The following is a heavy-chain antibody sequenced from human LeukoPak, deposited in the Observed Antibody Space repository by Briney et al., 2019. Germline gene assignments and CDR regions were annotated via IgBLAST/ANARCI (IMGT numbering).Heavy chain of an antibody. CDR3: AKRGVVIRVILVGFHKEAYYFDS. CDR1: GITVSNYG. Sequence: PRGSLRLSCAVSGITVSNYGMSWVRQAPGKGLEWVAGISDSGGRTNYADSVKGRFTISRDNPKNTLYLQMNSLRAEDTAVYFCAKRGVVIRVILVGFHKEAYYFDSWGQGALVTVSS. CDR2: ISDSGGRT. V-gene: IGHV3-23*01. J-gene: IGHJ4*02. D-gene: IGHD3-10*01.